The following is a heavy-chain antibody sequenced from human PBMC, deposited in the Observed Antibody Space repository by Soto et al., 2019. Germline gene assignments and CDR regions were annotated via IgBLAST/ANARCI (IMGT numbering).Heavy chain of an antibody. CDR1: GFTFSSYG. V-gene: IGHV3-33*01. D-gene: IGHD3-3*01. Sequence: PGGSLRLSCAASGFTFSSYGMHWVRQAPGKGLEWVAVIWYDGSNKYYADSVKGRFTISRDNSKNTLYLQMNSLRDEDTAVEYCARLPHKPEYYDLWSSARKYYGMDVWGQGARFT. CDR2: IWYDGSNK. CDR3: ARLPHKPEYYDLWSSARKYYGMDV. J-gene: IGHJ6*01.